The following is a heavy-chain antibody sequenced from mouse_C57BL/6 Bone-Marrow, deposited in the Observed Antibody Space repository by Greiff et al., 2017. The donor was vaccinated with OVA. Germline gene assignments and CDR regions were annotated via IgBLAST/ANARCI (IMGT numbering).Heavy chain of an antibody. J-gene: IGHJ3*01. CDR1: GFTFSDYY. CDR2: ISNGGGST. V-gene: IGHV5-12*01. D-gene: IGHD1-1*01. CDR3: ARPFYYGSAWFAY. Sequence: EVNLVESGGGLVQPGGSLKLSCAASGFTFSDYYMYWVRQTPEKRLEWVAYISNGGGSTYYPDTVKGRFTISRDNAKNTLYLQMSRLKSEDTAMYYCARPFYYGSAWFAYWGQGTLVTVSA.